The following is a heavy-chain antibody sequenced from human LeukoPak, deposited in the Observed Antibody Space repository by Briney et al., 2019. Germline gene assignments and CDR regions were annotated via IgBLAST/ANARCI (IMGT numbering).Heavy chain of an antibody. J-gene: IGHJ4*02. Sequence: SETLSLTCAVYGGSFSGYYWSWIRQPPGKGLEWIGEINHSGSTNYNPSLKSRVTISVDTSKNQFSLKLSSVTAADTAVYYCAKGISYGSGSYYTGWGQGTLVTVSS. CDR3: AKGISYGSGSYYTG. V-gene: IGHV4-34*01. CDR1: GGSFSGYY. D-gene: IGHD3-10*01. CDR2: INHSGST.